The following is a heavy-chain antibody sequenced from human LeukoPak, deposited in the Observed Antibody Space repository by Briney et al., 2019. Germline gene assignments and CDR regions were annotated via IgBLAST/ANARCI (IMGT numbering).Heavy chain of an antibody. CDR3: VRGCGRSSCPYYFDY. J-gene: IGHJ4*02. V-gene: IGHV3-7*03. CDR1: GFTFSSYA. D-gene: IGHD2-2*01. Sequence: PGGSLRLSCAASGFTFSSYAMHWVRQAPGKGLEWVATIKQDGNEKHYVDSVKGRFAISRDNAKNSLYLQVDSLRAEDTALYFCVRGCGRSSCPYYFDYWGQGTLVTVSS. CDR2: IKQDGNEK.